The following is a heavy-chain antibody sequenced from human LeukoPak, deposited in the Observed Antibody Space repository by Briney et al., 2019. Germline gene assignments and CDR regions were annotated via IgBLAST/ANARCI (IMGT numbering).Heavy chain of an antibody. V-gene: IGHV4-30-4*07. CDR3: ARGLASGYPPIPFDY. D-gene: IGHD3-3*01. Sequence: SQTLSLTCAVSGGSISSGGYSWSWIRQPPGKGLEWIGYIYYSGATYYNPSLKSRVTISVDTSKNEFSLNLTSVTAADTAIYYCARGLASGYPPIPFDYWGQGTLVTVSS. CDR2: IYYSGAT. CDR1: GGSISSGGYS. J-gene: IGHJ4*02.